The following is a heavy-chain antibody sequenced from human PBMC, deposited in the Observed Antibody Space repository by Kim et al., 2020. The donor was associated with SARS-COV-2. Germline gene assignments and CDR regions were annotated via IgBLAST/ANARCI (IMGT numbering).Heavy chain of an antibody. Sequence: GESLKISCKGSGYSFTSYWIGWVRQMPGKGLEWMGIIYPGDSDTRYSPSFQGQVTISADKSISTAYLQWSSLKASDTAMYYCARRGRYSSSWYKLGYYYYGMDVWGQGTTVTVSS. J-gene: IGHJ6*02. CDR2: IYPGDSDT. CDR1: GYSFTSYW. CDR3: ARRGRYSSSWYKLGYYYYGMDV. V-gene: IGHV5-51*01. D-gene: IGHD6-13*01.